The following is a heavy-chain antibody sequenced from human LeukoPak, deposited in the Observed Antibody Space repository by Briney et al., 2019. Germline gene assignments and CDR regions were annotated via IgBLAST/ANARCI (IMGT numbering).Heavy chain of an antibody. V-gene: IGHV4-59*01. D-gene: IGHD4-17*01. CDR1: GGSISSYY. Sequence: SETLSLTCTVSGGSISSYYWSWIRQPPGKGLEWIGYIYYSGSTNYNPSLKSRVTISVDTSKNQFSLKLSSVTAADTAVYYCARVAYGDYIGGAFDIWGQGTMVTVSS. CDR3: ARVAYGDYIGGAFDI. CDR2: IYYSGST. J-gene: IGHJ3*02.